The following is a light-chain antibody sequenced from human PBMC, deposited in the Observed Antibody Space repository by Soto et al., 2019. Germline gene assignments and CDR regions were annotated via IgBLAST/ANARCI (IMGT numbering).Light chain of an antibody. CDR3: QQFNTYPLT. Sequence: IQLAQSPSSLYASVGDRVTITCRASQDISSYLTWYQQEAGKAPKLLIYAASILQSGVPSRFSGSGSGADFTLTISNLQPEDSATYYCQQFNTYPLTFGGGTKVEI. V-gene: IGKV1-9*01. J-gene: IGKJ4*01. CDR1: QDISSY. CDR2: AAS.